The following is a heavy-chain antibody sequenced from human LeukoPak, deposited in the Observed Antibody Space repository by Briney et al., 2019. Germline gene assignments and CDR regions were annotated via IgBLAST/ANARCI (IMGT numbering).Heavy chain of an antibody. D-gene: IGHD2-2*01. CDR2: INHSGST. Sequence: SETLSLXCAVYGGSFSGYYWSWIRQPPGKGLEWIGEINHSGSTNYNPSLKSRVTISVDTSKNQFSLKLSSVTAADTAVYYCARGRPNFYCSSTSCYRPRWFDPWGQGTLVTVSS. CDR1: GGSFSGYY. V-gene: IGHV4-34*01. CDR3: ARGRPNFYCSSTSCYRPRWFDP. J-gene: IGHJ5*02.